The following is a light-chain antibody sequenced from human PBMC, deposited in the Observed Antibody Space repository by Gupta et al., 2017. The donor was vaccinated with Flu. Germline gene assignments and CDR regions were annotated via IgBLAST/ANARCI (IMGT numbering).Light chain of an antibody. J-gene: IGLJ2*01. CDR1: SSDCVGYNY. Sequence: QSALTQPPSVSGAPGQSVSISCTGTSSDCVGYNYVSWYQQHPGQAQKRSCYVESNRPSGVPKRFLSYTSGNTASPHTSGLQAEDEADSYCSCSKSTRNSFVFGGGTQLTVL. CDR3: SCSKSTRNSFV. V-gene: IGLV2-14*01. CDR2: VES.